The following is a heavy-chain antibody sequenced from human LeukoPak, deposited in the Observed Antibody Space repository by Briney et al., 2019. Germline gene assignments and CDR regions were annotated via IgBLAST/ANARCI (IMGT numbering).Heavy chain of an antibody. J-gene: IGHJ4*02. CDR1: GYTFTSYD. D-gene: IGHD3-10*01. V-gene: IGHV1-8*01. CDR2: MNPNSGNT. CDR3: ARFIYGSGSYLPLFDY. Sequence: ASVTVSCKASGYTFTSYDINWVRQAPGQGLEWMGWMNPNSGNTGYAQKFQGRVTMTRNTSISTAYMELSSLRSEGTAVYYCARFIYGSGSYLPLFDYWGQGTLVTVSS.